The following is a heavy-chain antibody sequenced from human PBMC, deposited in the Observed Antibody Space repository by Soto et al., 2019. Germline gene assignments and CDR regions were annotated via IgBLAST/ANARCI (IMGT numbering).Heavy chain of an antibody. CDR3: AREGEMPYYYYGLDV. CDR2: ISGYNGHT. V-gene: IGHV1-18*01. D-gene: IGHD3-16*01. J-gene: IGHJ6*02. CDR1: GYTFTTYG. Sequence: QVQLVQSGAEVRKPGASVKVSCKASGYTFTTYGISWVRQAPGQGLEWMGWISGYNGHTKYAQKFQGRVTMTTDTPTSTVYVDLRSLRSDDTAVYYCAREGEMPYYYYGLDVWGQGTTVTVSS.